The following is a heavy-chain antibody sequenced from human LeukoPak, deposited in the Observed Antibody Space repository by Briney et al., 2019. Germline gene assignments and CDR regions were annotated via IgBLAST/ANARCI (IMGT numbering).Heavy chain of an antibody. D-gene: IGHD5-12*01. CDR1: GFTFSSYV. CDR3: ARESGYDIDFDY. J-gene: IGHJ4*02. V-gene: IGHV3-23*01. Sequence: GGSLRLSCAASGFTFSSYVMTWVRQAPGKGLEWVSSVSGGGDSTYYADSVKGRFTISRDNAKNSLYLQMNSLRAEDTAVYYCARESGYDIDFDYWGQGTLVTVSS. CDR2: VSGGGDST.